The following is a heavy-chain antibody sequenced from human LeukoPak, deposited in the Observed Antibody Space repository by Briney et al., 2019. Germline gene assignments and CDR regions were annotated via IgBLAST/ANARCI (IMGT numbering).Heavy chain of an antibody. V-gene: IGHV3-74*01. D-gene: IGHD4-23*01. CDR3: VRGNDYGGPHY. J-gene: IGHJ4*02. CDR2: IDRDGSRI. Sequence: GGSLRLSCAVSGFTFSSYWMHWVRQAPGKGLVWVSRIDRDGSRINYADSVKGRFTISRDNGKNSLFLQMNSLRAEDAAVYYCVRGNDYGGPHYWGQGTLVTVSS. CDR1: GFTFSSYW.